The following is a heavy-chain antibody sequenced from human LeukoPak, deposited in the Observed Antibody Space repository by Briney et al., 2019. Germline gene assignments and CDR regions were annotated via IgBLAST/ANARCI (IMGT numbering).Heavy chain of an antibody. CDR1: GYTFTGYY. D-gene: IGHD6-6*01. CDR2: INPNSGGT. CDR3: ARDLGQLVRTYWFDP. V-gene: IGHV1-2*02. Sequence: ASVKVSCKASGYTFTGYYMHWVQQAPGQGLEWMGWINPNSGGTNYAQKFQGRVTMTRDTSISTAYMELSRLRSDDTAVYYCARDLGQLVRTYWFDPWGQGTLVTVSS. J-gene: IGHJ5*02.